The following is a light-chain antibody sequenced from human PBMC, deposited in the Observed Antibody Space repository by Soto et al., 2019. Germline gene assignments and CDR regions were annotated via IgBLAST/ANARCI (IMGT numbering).Light chain of an antibody. Sequence: EIVLTQSPGTLSLSPGERATLSCRASQSVSSTYLAWYQHKLGQAPRLLIYGASSKASGIPDRFSGSGSGTDFTLTISRLEPEDFEVYYCQQYGSSPRSFGQGTKV. CDR2: GAS. CDR1: QSVSSTY. CDR3: QQYGSSPRS. V-gene: IGKV3-20*01. J-gene: IGKJ1*01.